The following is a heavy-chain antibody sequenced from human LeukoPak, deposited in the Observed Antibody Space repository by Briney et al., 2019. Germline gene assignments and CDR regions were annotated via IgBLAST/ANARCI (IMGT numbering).Heavy chain of an antibody. Sequence: PGGPLRLSCAASGFTFSSYWMSWVRQAPGKGLEWVANIKQDGGETFYVDSVKGRFTISRDNAKNSLYLQMNSLRAEDTAVYYCAREDHSNYNYWGQGTLVTVSS. CDR1: GFTFSSYW. D-gene: IGHD4-11*01. V-gene: IGHV3-7*01. J-gene: IGHJ4*02. CDR3: AREDHSNYNY. CDR2: IKQDGGET.